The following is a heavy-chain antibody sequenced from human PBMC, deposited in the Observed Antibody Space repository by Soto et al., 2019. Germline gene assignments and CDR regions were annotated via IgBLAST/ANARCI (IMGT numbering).Heavy chain of an antibody. Sequence: PSETLSLTCAVSGGSISSRNWWSWVRQPPGKGLEWIGEIYRFGSTNYNPSLRGRVTISLDKSNNQFSLTLTSVTAADTAAYYCAGLFDSANYQFEYWGQGALVTVSS. J-gene: IGHJ4*02. CDR3: AGLFDSANYQFEY. CDR2: IYRFGST. D-gene: IGHD2-21*01. CDR1: GGSISSRNW. V-gene: IGHV4-4*02.